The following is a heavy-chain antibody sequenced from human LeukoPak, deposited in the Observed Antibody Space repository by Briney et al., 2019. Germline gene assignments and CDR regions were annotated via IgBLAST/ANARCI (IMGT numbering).Heavy chain of an antibody. Sequence: GGSLRLSCAASGFIFNHYWMTWVRHTPGKGLECVASIKPDGSENYYVDSVKGRFTISRDNAKNSLYLQMNSLRVEDAAVYYCARDRATMIVVVTEFDYWGQGTLVTVSS. V-gene: IGHV3-7*01. CDR3: ARDRATMIVVVTEFDY. CDR1: GFIFNHYW. D-gene: IGHD3-22*01. CDR2: IKPDGSEN. J-gene: IGHJ4*02.